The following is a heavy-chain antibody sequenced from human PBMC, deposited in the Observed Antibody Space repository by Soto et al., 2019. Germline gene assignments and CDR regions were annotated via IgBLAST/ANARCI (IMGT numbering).Heavy chain of an antibody. CDR1: GFTFSSHG. CDR3: AKVHYYDSSGYYDIDY. V-gene: IGHV3-30*18. D-gene: IGHD3-22*01. Sequence: QVQLVESGGGVVQPGRSLRLSCAASGFTFSSHGMHWVRQAPGKGLEWVALLAYDGNTKYYADSVKGRFTISRDTSKNTLYLQLNSLRPEDTAVYYCAKVHYYDSSGYYDIDYWGQGTLVTVSS. J-gene: IGHJ4*02. CDR2: LAYDGNTK.